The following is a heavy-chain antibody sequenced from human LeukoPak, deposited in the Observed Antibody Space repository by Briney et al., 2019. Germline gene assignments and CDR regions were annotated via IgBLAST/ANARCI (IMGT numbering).Heavy chain of an antibody. CDR1: GFTFSSYG. J-gene: IGHJ4*02. Sequence: GGALRLSCVASGFTFSSYGMHWVRQAPGKGLEGVAFIRYDGGNKYYADSVKGRFTISRDISKNTLYLPMNRLTAEDTDVSYCAKDLGVAVAGQTYWGQGTLVTVSS. V-gene: IGHV3-30*02. CDR3: AKDLGVAVAGQTY. CDR2: IRYDGGNK. D-gene: IGHD6-19*01.